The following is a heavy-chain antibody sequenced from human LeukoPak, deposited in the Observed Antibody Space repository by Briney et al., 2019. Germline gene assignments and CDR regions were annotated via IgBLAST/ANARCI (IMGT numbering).Heavy chain of an antibody. CDR2: IYTDDSDA. CDR3: ARRFCSGGSCYDY. J-gene: IGHJ4*02. D-gene: IGHD2-15*01. CDR1: GYDLSCYW. V-gene: IGHV5-51*01. Sequence: GESPKISFKGYGYDLSCYWIAWVRQMPGRGLEWMGIIYTDDSDARTSPSFQGQVTSSADKSINTACLQWSSLKASDNALYYCARRFCSGGSCYDYWGEGALVTVSS.